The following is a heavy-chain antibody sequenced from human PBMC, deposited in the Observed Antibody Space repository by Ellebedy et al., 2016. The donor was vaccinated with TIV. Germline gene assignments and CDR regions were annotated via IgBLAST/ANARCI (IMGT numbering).Heavy chain of an antibody. CDR2: IIPILGIA. J-gene: IGHJ4*02. CDR3: ARGASVTGYFDY. D-gene: IGHD2-8*02. Sequence: ASVKVSCKASGGTFSRYALSWVRQAPGQGLEWMGRIIPILGIANYAQKFQGRVTITADKSTSTAYMELSSLRSEDTAVYYCARGASVTGYFDYWGQGTLVTVSS. V-gene: IGHV1-69*04. CDR1: GGTFSRYA.